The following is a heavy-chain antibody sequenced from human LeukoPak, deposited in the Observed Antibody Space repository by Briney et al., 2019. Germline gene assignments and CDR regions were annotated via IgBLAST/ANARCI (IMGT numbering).Heavy chain of an antibody. Sequence: PSETLSLTCTVSGYSISSGYYWGWIRQPPGKGLEWIGSIYHSGSTYYNPSLKSRVTISVDTSKNQFSLKLSSVTAADTAVYYCASASTVTSKHHFDYWGQGTLVTVSS. CDR2: IYHSGST. D-gene: IGHD4-17*01. V-gene: IGHV4-38-2*02. CDR1: GYSISSGYY. CDR3: ASASTVTSKHHFDY. J-gene: IGHJ4*02.